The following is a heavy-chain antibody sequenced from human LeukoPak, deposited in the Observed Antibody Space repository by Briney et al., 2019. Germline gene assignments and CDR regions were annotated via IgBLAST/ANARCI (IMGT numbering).Heavy chain of an antibody. V-gene: IGHV4-34*01. CDR1: GGSFSGYY. Sequence: SETLSLTCAVYGGSFSGYYWSWIRQPPGKGLEWIGEINHSGSTNYNPSLESRVTISVDTSKNQFSLKLSSVTAADTAVYYCARGPKHYSSSYLRGAKTHGYWGQGTLVTVSS. J-gene: IGHJ4*02. CDR2: INHSGST. D-gene: IGHD6-13*01. CDR3: ARGPKHYSSSYLRGAKTHGY.